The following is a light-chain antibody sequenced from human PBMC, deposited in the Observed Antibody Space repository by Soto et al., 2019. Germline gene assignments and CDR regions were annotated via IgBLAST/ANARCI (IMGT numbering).Light chain of an antibody. CDR3: QQSAKMPRT. V-gene: IGKV1-39*01. Sequence: DLQMTQSPSSLSASVGDRVTITCRASQTISNYLTWYRQRPGEAPKSLIYAATTLQSGVPSRFSGGGSGTEFTLTISSLQAEDSAIYYCQQSAKMPRTFGQGTKVEI. J-gene: IGKJ1*01. CDR1: QTISNY. CDR2: AAT.